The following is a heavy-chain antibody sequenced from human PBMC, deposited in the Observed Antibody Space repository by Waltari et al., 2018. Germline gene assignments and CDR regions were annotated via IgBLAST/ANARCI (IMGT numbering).Heavy chain of an antibody. CDR1: GYTFTNYS. CDR2: INTDTGNP. CDR3: AREVVPTSTIVVNWFDP. D-gene: IGHD2-21*01. Sequence: QVQLVQSGSELKKPGASVKVSCKAIGYTFTNYSINWVRKAPGQGLEVMGWINTDTGNPTYAQGFTGRFVFCLDTSISTAYLQINSLKAEDTAIYYCAREVVPTSTIVVNWFDPWGQGTLVSVSS. J-gene: IGHJ5*02. V-gene: IGHV7-4-1*02.